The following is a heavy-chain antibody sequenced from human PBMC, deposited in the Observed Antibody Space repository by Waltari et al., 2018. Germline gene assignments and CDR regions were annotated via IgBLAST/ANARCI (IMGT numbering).Heavy chain of an antibody. V-gene: IGHV3-21*01. CDR2: VNSDSNYI. Sequence: EVQVVESGGGLVKPGGSLRLSCAASGFTFSLYTMNWVRQAPGKGLEWVSSVNSDSNYIYYADSVKGRFTISRDNAENSLYLQMNDLRAEDTAVYYCARGYYYGSGSYYNRDAFDIWGQGTMVTVSS. CDR1: GFTFSLYT. CDR3: ARGYYYGSGSYYNRDAFDI. J-gene: IGHJ3*02. D-gene: IGHD3-10*01.